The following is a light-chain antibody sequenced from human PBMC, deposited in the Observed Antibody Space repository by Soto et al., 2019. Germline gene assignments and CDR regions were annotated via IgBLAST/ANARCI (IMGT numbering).Light chain of an antibody. J-gene: IGKJ1*01. CDR1: QSISSW. V-gene: IGKV1-5*01. CDR3: QQYNSYSWT. Sequence: DIQMTQSPSTLSASVGDRVTITCRASQSISSWLAWYQQKPGKAPRLLIYAASSLKSGVPSRFSGSGSGTEFTLTISSLQPVDFANCYCQQYNSYSWTFGQGTKVDSK. CDR2: AAS.